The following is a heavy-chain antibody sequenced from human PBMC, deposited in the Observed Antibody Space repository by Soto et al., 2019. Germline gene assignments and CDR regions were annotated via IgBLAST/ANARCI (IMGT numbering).Heavy chain of an antibody. CDR2: IQSGGTT. CDR1: GFPVSSKY. D-gene: IGHD2-15*01. V-gene: IGHV3-66*01. J-gene: IGHJ6*02. CDR3: ARDDVLCDGGRCYGIPLDV. Sequence: GGSLRLSCAASGFPVSSKYMTWVRQAPGKGLEWVSLIQSGGTTYYADSVKGRFTISRDTSENTLHLQMDSLRVEDTAVYYCARDDVLCDGGRCYGIPLDVWGQGTTVTVSS.